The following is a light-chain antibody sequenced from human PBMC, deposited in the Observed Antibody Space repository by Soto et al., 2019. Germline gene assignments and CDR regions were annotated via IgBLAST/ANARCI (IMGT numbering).Light chain of an antibody. CDR1: QSVSSSY. V-gene: IGKV3-20*01. CDR2: DAS. CDR3: QQFNSYPLT. Sequence: EIVLTQSPGTLSLSPGERATLSCRASQSVSSSYLACYQQKPGQAPRLLIYDASSRATGIPDRFSGGGSGTDFTLTISRLEPEDFAVYYCQQFNSYPLTFGGGTKVDIK. J-gene: IGKJ4*01.